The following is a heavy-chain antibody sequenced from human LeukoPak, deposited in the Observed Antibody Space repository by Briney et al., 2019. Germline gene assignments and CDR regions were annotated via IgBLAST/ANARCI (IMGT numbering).Heavy chain of an antibody. J-gene: IGHJ4*02. CDR1: GGSISSYY. CDR2: IYYSGST. Sequence: SETLSLTCTVSGGSISSYYWSWIRQPPGKGLEWIGYIYYSGSTNYNPSLKSRVTISVDKSKNQFSLKVSSVTAADTAVYYCARVIQDCSGGSCYSIDYWGQGTLVTVSS. D-gene: IGHD2-15*01. V-gene: IGHV4-59*01. CDR3: ARVIQDCSGGSCYSIDY.